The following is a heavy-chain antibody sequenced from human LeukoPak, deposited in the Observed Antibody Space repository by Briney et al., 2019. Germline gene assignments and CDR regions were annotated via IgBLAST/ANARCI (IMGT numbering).Heavy chain of an antibody. D-gene: IGHD3-9*01. Sequence: ASVKVSCKASGGTFTTCDINWVRQATGQGLEWLGWINPNSGQTGSAQKFQGSVTMTRNTSASTAYMELSSLRSEDTAVYYCSRGNLLRSSDWFLHHPDYWGQGTLVTVSS. CDR2: INPNSGQT. J-gene: IGHJ4*02. CDR3: SRGNLLRSSDWFLHHPDY. V-gene: IGHV1-8*01. CDR1: GGTFTTCD.